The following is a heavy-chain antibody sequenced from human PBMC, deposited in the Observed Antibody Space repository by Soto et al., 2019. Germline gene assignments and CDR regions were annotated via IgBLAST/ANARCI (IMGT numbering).Heavy chain of an antibody. V-gene: IGHV3-23*01. CDR3: AKTPSGMITFGGVIVYFDY. CDR2: ISGSGGST. Sequence: PGGSLRLSCAASGFTFSSYAMSWVRQAPGKGLEWVSAISGSGGSTYYADSVKGRFTISRDNSKNTLYLQMNSLRAEDTAVYYCAKTPSGMITFGGVIVYFDYWGQGTLVTVSS. D-gene: IGHD3-16*02. CDR1: GFTFSSYA. J-gene: IGHJ4*02.